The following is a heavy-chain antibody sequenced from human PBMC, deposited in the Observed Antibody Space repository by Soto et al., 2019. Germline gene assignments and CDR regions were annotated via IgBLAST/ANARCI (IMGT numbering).Heavy chain of an antibody. CDR1: GFTFTSSW. CDR2: INQDGSET. Sequence: PGGSLRLSCEASGFTFTSSWMSWVRQAPGKGLEWLANINQDGSETNYVASVKGRFTISRDNAKNSLYLQMNSLRGGDTAVYYCVKGGGNFDSWGQGTLVTVSS. CDR3: VKGGGNFDS. V-gene: IGHV3-7*01. D-gene: IGHD3-16*01. J-gene: IGHJ4*02.